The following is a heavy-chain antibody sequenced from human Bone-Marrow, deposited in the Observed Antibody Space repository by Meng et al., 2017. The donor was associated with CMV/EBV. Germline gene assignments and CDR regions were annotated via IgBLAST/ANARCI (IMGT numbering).Heavy chain of an antibody. CDR1: GFDLDDYA. J-gene: IGHJ3*02. CDR2: ISWNSDRI. V-gene: IGHV3-9*01. CDR3: AKDIGAYAGFET. Sequence: GGSLRLSCAASGFDLDDYAMHWVRQVPGKGLEWVSSISWNSDRIDYAAPVKGRFTISRDNAKNFLYVQMNSLKPEDKALYYCAKDIGAYAGFETWGQGTIVTVSS. D-gene: IGHD4-23*01.